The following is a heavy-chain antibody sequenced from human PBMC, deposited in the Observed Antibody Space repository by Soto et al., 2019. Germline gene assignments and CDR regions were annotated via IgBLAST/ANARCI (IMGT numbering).Heavy chain of an antibody. Sequence: QVQLVESGGGVVQPGRSLRLSCAASGFTFSSYGMHWVRQAPGKGLEWVAVISYDGSNKYYADSVKGRFTISRDNSKNTLYLQMNSLRAEDTAVYYCARDEYSSSSDVYWGQGTLVTVSS. CDR3: ARDEYSSSSDVY. J-gene: IGHJ4*02. CDR1: GFTFSSYG. CDR2: ISYDGSNK. D-gene: IGHD6-6*01. V-gene: IGHV3-30*03.